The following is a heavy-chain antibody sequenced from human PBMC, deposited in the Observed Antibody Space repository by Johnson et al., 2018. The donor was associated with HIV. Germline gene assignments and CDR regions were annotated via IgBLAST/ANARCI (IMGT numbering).Heavy chain of an antibody. V-gene: IGHV3-48*03. Sequence: VQLVESGGGLVQPGGSLRLSCAASGFTFSSYEMNWVRQAPGKGLEWVSYISSSGSTIYYADSVKGRFTISRDNAKNSLYLQMNSLRAEDTAVYYCARDWNYYDSSGYGPYDAFDIWGQGTMVTVSS. CDR2: ISSSGSTI. J-gene: IGHJ3*02. CDR1: GFTFSSYE. CDR3: ARDWNYYDSSGYGPYDAFDI. D-gene: IGHD3-22*01.